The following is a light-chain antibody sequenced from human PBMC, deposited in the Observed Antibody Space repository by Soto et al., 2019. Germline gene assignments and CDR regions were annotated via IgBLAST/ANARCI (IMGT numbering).Light chain of an antibody. Sequence: EIVFTQAPGTPSLSPGERATPSWRGSQSVSSSYLAWYQQKPGQAPRLLIYGASSRATGIPDRFSGSGSGTDFTLTISRLEPEDFAVYYCQQYGSSPITFGQGTRLEIK. V-gene: IGKV3-20*01. J-gene: IGKJ5*01. CDR2: GAS. CDR3: QQYGSSPIT. CDR1: QSVSSSY.